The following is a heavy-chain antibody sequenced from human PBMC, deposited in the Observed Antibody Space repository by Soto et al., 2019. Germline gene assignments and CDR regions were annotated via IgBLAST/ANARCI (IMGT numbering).Heavy chain of an antibody. V-gene: IGHV4-59*01. CDR3: ARDRKEAYFDY. J-gene: IGHJ4*02. CDR2: IYYSGST. CDR1: GGSISSYY. Sequence: QVQLQESGPGLVKPSETLSLTCTVSGGSISSYYWSCIRQPPGKGLEWIGYIYYSGSTNYNPSLKSRVTISVDTSKNQFSLKLSSVTAADTAVYYCARDRKEAYFDYWGQGTLVTVSS.